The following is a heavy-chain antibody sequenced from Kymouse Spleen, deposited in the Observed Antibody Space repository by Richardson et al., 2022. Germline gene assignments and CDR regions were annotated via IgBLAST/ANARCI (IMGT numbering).Heavy chain of an antibody. J-gene: IGHJ6*02. D-gene: IGHD3-10*01. CDR3: AREEVTMVRGVIIPFYYYYGMDV. V-gene: IGHV3-11*01. CDR1: GFTFSDYY. CDR2: ISSSGSTI. Sequence: QVQLVESGGGLVKPGGSLRLSCAASGFTFSDYYMSWIRQAPGKGLEWVSYISSSGSTIYYADSVKGRFTISRDNAKNSLYLQMNSLRAEDTAVYYCAREEVTMVRGVIIPFYYYYGMDVWGQGTTVTVSS.